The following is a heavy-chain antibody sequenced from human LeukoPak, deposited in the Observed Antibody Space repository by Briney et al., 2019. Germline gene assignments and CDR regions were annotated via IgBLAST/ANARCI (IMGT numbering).Heavy chain of an antibody. CDR2: IYSGGST. CDR3: ARDEVGATGGAFDI. CDR1: GFTVSNNY. Sequence: GGSLRLSCAASGFTVSNNYMSWVRQAPGKGLEWVSVIYSGGSTYYADSVKGRFTISRDNSKNTLYLQMNSVRGEDTAVYYCARDEVGATGGAFDIWGRGTMVTVSS. V-gene: IGHV3-53*01. J-gene: IGHJ3*02. D-gene: IGHD1-26*01.